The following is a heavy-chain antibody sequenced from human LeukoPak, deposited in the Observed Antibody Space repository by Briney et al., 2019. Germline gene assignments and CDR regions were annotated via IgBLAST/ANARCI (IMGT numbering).Heavy chain of an antibody. CDR1: GGTFSSYA. J-gene: IGHJ4*02. D-gene: IGHD3-3*01. CDR3: ARWGEAKGLLEY. V-gene: IGHV1-69*04. Sequence: SVKVSCKASGGTFSSYAISWVRQAPGQGLEWMGRIIPILGIANYAQKFQGRVTITADKSTSTAYMELSSLGSEDTAVYYCARWGEAKGLLEYWGQGTLVTVSS. CDR2: IIPILGIA.